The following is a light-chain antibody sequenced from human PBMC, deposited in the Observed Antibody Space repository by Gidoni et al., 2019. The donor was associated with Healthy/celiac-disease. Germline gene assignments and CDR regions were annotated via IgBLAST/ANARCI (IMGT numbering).Light chain of an antibody. CDR1: QSISSY. J-gene: IGKJ5*01. CDR2: AAS. CDR3: QQSYSTPIT. V-gene: IGKV1-39*01. Sequence: IQMPQSQSSLSASVGDRVTITCRASQSISSYLNWYQQKPGKAPKLLIYAASSFQSGVPSRFRCSGPGTDLTLTLSSLQPEDFAPYYCQQSYSTPITFXXXTRLEIK.